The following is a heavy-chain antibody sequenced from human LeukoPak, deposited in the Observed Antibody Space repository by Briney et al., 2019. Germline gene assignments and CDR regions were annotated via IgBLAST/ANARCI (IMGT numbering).Heavy chain of an antibody. CDR3: ARATPGGYDFWSGYLGAYYYYMDV. V-gene: IGHV1-18*01. Sequence: ASVKVSCKASGYNFTSYGISWVRQAPGQGLEWMGWISAYNGNTNYAQKLQGRVTMTTDTSTSTAYMELRSLRSDDTAVYYCARATPGGYDFWSGYLGAYYYYMDVWGKGTTVTVSS. J-gene: IGHJ6*03. CDR2: ISAYNGNT. D-gene: IGHD3-3*01. CDR1: GYNFTSYG.